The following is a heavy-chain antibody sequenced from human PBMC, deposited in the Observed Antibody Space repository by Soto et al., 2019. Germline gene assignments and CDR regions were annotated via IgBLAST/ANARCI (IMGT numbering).Heavy chain of an antibody. CDR1: GFNFGGYA. CDR3: EKRGGYAISFYDS. D-gene: IGHD3-16*01. Sequence: GGSLRLSCAGTGFNFGGYAMSWVRQAPGKGLEWVSTLSGDGSRAYYADSVRGRFTVSRDNSKSTLYLRMNSLRADYTAIYYCEKRGGYAISFYDSWGEGTVVTVSS. J-gene: IGHJ4*02. CDR2: LSGDGSRA. V-gene: IGHV3-23*01.